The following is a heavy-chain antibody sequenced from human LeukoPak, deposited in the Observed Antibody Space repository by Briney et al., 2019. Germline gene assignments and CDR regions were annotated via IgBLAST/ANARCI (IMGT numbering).Heavy chain of an antibody. CDR3: ATLDSYYDNSGRPLVPD. CDR2: FNREDDEA. J-gene: IGHJ4*02. V-gene: IGHV1-24*01. CDR1: GYTLTDFS. Sequence: ASLKVSCNISGYTLTDFSMHWVRQAPGKGLEWMGGFNREDDEAIYAPHFQGKVTVTEDTSTDTAYMELSSLRSEDTVVYYCATLDSYYDNSGRPLVPDWGQGTLVTVSS. D-gene: IGHD3-22*01.